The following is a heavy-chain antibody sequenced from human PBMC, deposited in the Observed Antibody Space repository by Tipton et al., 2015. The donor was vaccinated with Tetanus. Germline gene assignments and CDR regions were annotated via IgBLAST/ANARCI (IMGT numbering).Heavy chain of an antibody. V-gene: IGHV3-21*06. D-gene: IGHD1-26*01. J-gene: IGHJ4*02. Sequence: SLRLSCTASGFTFGTYTMNWVRQAPGKGLEWVSSITSSSKFIYYADSVKGRFTSSRDNAKTSLYLQMTRLRAGDTAVYYCARDWFSGSNYAELDYWGQGTLVTVST. CDR2: ITSSSKFI. CDR1: GFTFGTYT. CDR3: ARDWFSGSNYAELDY.